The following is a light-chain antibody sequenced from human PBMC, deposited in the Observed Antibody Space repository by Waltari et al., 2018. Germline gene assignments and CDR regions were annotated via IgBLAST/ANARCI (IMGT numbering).Light chain of an antibody. CDR2: YKSESDN. J-gene: IGLJ3*02. CDR3: MIWHSSTWV. CDR1: SGINVANYR. Sequence: QAMLTQPSSLSASPGASASLTCTLRSGINVANYRIHCHQQKPGNPPQYPLSYKSESDNQQGSGVPSRFSGSKDASANSGILLISGLQSEDEADYYCMIWHSSTWVFGGGTKLTVL. V-gene: IGLV5-45*02.